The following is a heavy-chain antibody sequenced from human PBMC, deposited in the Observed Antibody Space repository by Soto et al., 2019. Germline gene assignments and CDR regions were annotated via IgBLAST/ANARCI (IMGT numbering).Heavy chain of an antibody. J-gene: IGHJ4*02. Sequence: PSETLSLTCTFSYGSIINYYWSWIRQPPGKGLEWIGYIYYSGITNYNPSLKSRVTISLDTSKSQFSLKLSSVTAADTTVYYCASFHTGSSYFDYWGQGTLVTVSS. CDR3: ASFHTGSSYFDY. V-gene: IGHV4-59*01. CDR2: IYYSGIT. D-gene: IGHD1-26*01. CDR1: YGSIINYY.